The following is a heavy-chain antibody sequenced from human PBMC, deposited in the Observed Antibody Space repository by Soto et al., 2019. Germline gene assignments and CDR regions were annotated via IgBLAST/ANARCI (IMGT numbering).Heavy chain of an antibody. CDR2: ISSSSSYI. CDR1: GFTFSSYS. J-gene: IGHJ4*02. V-gene: IGHV3-21*01. Sequence: GGSLRLSCAASGFTFSSYSMNWVRQAPGKGLEWVSFISSSSSYIYYADSVKGRFTISRDNAKNSLYLQMNSLRAEDTAVYYCARDSVDTAMSNDYWGQGTLVTVSS. CDR3: ARDSVDTAMSNDY. D-gene: IGHD5-18*01.